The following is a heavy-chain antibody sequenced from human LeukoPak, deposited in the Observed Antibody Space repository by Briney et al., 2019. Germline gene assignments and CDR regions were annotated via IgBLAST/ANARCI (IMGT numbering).Heavy chain of an antibody. CDR2: ISGSGGST. CDR1: GFTFSSYA. V-gene: IGHV3-23*01. D-gene: IGHD2-15*01. J-gene: IGHJ4*02. CDR3: AKVPTVVVVAATFDY. Sequence: GGSLRLSCVASGFTFSSYAMSWVRQAPGKGLEWVSAISGSGGSTYYADSVKGRFTISRDNSKNTLYLQMNSLRAEDTAVYYCAKVPTVVVVAATFDYWGQGTLVTVSS.